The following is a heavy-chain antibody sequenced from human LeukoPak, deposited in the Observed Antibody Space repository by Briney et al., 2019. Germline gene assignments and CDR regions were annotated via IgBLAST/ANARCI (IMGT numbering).Heavy chain of an antibody. D-gene: IGHD6-13*01. J-gene: IGHJ4*02. Sequence: SETLSLTCAVYGGSFSGYYWSWIRQPPGKGLEWIGYIYYSGSTNYNPSLKSRVTISVDTSKNQFSLKLSSVTAADTAVYYCARHKGSWLIDYWGQGTLVTVSS. CDR1: GGSFSGYY. CDR2: IYYSGST. CDR3: ARHKGSWLIDY. V-gene: IGHV4-59*08.